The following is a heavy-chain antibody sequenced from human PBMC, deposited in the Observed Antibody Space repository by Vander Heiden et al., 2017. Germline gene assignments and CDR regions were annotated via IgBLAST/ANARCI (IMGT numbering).Heavy chain of an antibody. J-gene: IGHJ3*02. Sequence: EVQLVESGGGLVQPGGSLRLSCAASGFPFSSYSMHWVRQAPGKGLEWVSYIGTSSSNIYYADSVKGRFTISRDNAKNSLYLQMNSLRAEDTAVYYCARRVVGAPRAFDIWGQGTMVTVSS. CDR1: GFPFSSYS. CDR2: IGTSSSNI. CDR3: ARRVVGAPRAFDI. V-gene: IGHV3-48*01. D-gene: IGHD1-26*01.